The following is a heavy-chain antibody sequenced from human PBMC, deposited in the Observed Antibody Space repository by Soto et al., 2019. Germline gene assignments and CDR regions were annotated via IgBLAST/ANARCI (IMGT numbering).Heavy chain of an antibody. CDR2: IIPIFGTA. CDR1: GGTFSSYA. D-gene: IGHD3-16*02. J-gene: IGHJ3*02. CDR3: ARGDMITFEGVIATDTFDI. Sequence: QVQLVQSGAEVKKPGSSVKVSCKASGGTFSSYAISWVRQAPGQGLEWMGGIIPIFGTANYAQKFQGRVTITADESTSTAYMQLSSLRSEDTAVYYCARGDMITFEGVIATDTFDIWGQGTMVAVSS. V-gene: IGHV1-69*01.